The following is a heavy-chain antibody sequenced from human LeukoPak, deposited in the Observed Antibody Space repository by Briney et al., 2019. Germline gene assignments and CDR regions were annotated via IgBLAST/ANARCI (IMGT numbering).Heavy chain of an antibody. D-gene: IGHD3-22*01. CDR1: GFTFSSYA. CDR2: IYSGGST. Sequence: GGSLRLSCAASGFTFSSYAMSWVRQAPGKGLEWVSVIYSGGSTHYADSVKGRFTISRDNAKNSLYLQMNSLRAEDTAVYYCARDRGSSGYDFTDFDYWGQGTLVTVSS. CDR3: ARDRGSSGYDFTDFDY. V-gene: IGHV3-66*01. J-gene: IGHJ4*02.